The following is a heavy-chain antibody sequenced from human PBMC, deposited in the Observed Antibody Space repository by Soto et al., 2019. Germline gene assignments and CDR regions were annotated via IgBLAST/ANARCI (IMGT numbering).Heavy chain of an antibody. Sequence: SVKVSCKASGYSFTSYGISWVRQAPGQGLEWMGGIIPIFGTTNYAEKFQGRVTITADESTSTAYMELSSLRSDDTAVYYCARDRIVVVTSTRESNSFDIWGQGTMVTVSS. J-gene: IGHJ3*02. D-gene: IGHD2-21*02. V-gene: IGHV1-69*13. CDR3: ARDRIVVVTSTRESNSFDI. CDR1: GYSFTSYG. CDR2: IIPIFGTT.